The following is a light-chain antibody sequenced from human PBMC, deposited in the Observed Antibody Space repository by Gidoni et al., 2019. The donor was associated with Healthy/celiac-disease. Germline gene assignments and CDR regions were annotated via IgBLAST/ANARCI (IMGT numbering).Light chain of an antibody. V-gene: IGLV1-40*01. Sequence: QSVLTQPPSVSGAPGQRVTISYTGSSSNIGAGYDVHWYQQLPGTAPKLLIYGNSNRPSGVLDRFSGSKSGTSASLAITGLQAEDEADYYCQSYDSSLSGSNWVFGGGTKLTVL. CDR1: SSNIGAGYD. CDR3: QSYDSSLSGSNWV. CDR2: GNS. J-gene: IGLJ3*02.